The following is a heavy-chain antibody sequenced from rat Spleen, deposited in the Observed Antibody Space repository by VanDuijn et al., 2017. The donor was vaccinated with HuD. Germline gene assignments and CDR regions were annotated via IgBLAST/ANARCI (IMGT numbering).Heavy chain of an antibody. CDR2: ISYDGGST. CDR1: GFTFSDYD. D-gene: IGHD1-4*01. CDR3: ARVGTRVSRFAY. J-gene: IGHJ3*01. V-gene: IGHV5-29*01. Sequence: EVQLVESGGGLVQPGRSLNLSCAASGFTFSDYDMAWVRQAPTKGLEWVATISYDGGSTDYRDSVKGRFTISRDNARGTLYLQMDSLRSEDTATYYCARVGTRVSRFAYWGQGTLVTVSS.